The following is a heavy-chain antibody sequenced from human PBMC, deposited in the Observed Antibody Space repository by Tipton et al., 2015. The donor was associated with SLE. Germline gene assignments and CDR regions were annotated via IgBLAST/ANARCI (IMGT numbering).Heavy chain of an antibody. CDR3: ARDGGAIVGTTGAFDI. V-gene: IGHV4-38-2*02. Sequence: LRLSCTVSGYSISSDYYWGWIRQPPGKGLTWIGNIYHSGNTYYSPSLRSRLTISIDASKNQFSMRLTSVTAADTAVYYCARDGGAIVGTTGAFDIWGQGTMVTVSS. J-gene: IGHJ3*02. CDR2: IYHSGNT. CDR1: GYSISSDYY. D-gene: IGHD1-26*01.